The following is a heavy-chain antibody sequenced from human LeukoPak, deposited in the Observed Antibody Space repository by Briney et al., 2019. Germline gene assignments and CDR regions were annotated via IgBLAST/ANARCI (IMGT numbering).Heavy chain of an antibody. D-gene: IGHD3-16*02. CDR1: GGTFSSYG. CDR2: ISAYNGNT. Sequence: ASVKVSCKASGGTFSSYGISWVRQAPGQGLEWMGWISAYNGNTNYAQKLQGRVTMTTDTSTSTAYMELRSLRSEDTAVYYCATVLVDYDYVWGSYPNNYFDYWGQGTLVTVSS. CDR3: ATVLVDYDYVWGSYPNNYFDY. V-gene: IGHV1-18*01. J-gene: IGHJ4*02.